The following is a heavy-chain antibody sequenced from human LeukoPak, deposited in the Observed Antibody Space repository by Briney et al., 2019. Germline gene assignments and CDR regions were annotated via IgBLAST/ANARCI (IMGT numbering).Heavy chain of an antibody. CDR2: INHSGST. CDR1: GGSFSGYY. D-gene: IGHD6-13*01. J-gene: IGHJ4*02. Sequence: SETLSLTCAVYGGSFSGYYWSWIRQPPGKGLEWIGEINHSGSTNYNPSLKSRVTISVDTSKNQFSLKLSSVTAADTAVYYCAREIGYSSKIDYWGQGTLVTVSS. V-gene: IGHV4-34*01. CDR3: AREIGYSSKIDY.